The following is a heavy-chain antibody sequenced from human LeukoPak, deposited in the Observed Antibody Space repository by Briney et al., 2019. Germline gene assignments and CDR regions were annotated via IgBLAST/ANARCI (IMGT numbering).Heavy chain of an antibody. CDR1: GYTFTGYY. Sequence: GASVKVSCKASGYTFTGYYIHWMRQAPGQGLGWMGWMNPNSGNTGYAQKFQGRVTITRNTSISTAYMELSSLRSEDTAVYYCARALATSRKRVTYYFDYWGQGTLVTVSS. V-gene: IGHV1-8*03. CDR2: MNPNSGNT. J-gene: IGHJ4*02. D-gene: IGHD2-21*02. CDR3: ARALATSRKRVTYYFDY.